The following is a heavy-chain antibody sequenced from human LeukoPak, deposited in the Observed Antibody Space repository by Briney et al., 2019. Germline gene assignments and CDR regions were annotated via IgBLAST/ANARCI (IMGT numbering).Heavy chain of an antibody. V-gene: IGHV3-23*01. CDR1: GFTFSTYN. Sequence: GGSLRLSCAASGFTFSTYNMNWVRQAPGKGLEWVSGITGSGVTYYGASVKGRFTISRDNSKNTLNLQMNSLRAEDTAVYYCATSKYSGSYWGQGTLVTVSS. CDR3: ATSKYSGSY. J-gene: IGHJ4*02. D-gene: IGHD1-26*01. CDR2: ITGSGVT.